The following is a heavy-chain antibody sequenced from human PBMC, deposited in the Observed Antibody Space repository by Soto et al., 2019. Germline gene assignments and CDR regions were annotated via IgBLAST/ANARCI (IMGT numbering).Heavy chain of an antibody. Sequence: QVQLQQWGAGLLKPSETLSLTCSVYGGSFSDYYWTWIRQPPGLGLEWVGEINHSGRTSYKPSLKSRITVSVDTSITQISLKMTSVTAADTAVYYCVRGSDKSSWSPGFDIWGQGTMVTVSS. CDR3: VRGSDKSSWSPGFDI. CDR2: INHSGRT. D-gene: IGHD6-19*01. J-gene: IGHJ3*02. V-gene: IGHV4-34*01. CDR1: GGSFSDYY.